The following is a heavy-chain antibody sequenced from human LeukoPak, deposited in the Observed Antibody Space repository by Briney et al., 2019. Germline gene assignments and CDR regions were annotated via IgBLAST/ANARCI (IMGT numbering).Heavy chain of an antibody. J-gene: IGHJ6*03. V-gene: IGHV4-59*01. D-gene: IGHD6-13*01. CDR2: IYYSGST. CDR3: ARVGSSSWSDYMDV. Sequence: SETLSLTCTVSGGSISSYYWSWIRQPPGKGLEWIGYIYYSGSTNYNPSLKSRVTISVDTSKNQFSLKLSSVTAADTAVYYCARVGSSSWSDYMDVWGKGTTVTVSS. CDR1: GGSISSYY.